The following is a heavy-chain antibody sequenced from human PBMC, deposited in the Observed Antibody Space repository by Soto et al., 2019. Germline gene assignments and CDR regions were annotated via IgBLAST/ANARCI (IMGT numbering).Heavy chain of an antibody. J-gene: IGHJ4*02. Sequence: PGGSLRLSCAASGFTFDDYAMHWVRQAPGKGLEWVSGISWNSGSIGYADSVKGRFTISGDNAKNSLYLQMNSLRAEDTALYYCAKAEALRGPFDYWGQGTLVTVSS. V-gene: IGHV3-9*01. CDR2: ISWNSGSI. CDR1: GFTFDDYA. D-gene: IGHD6-25*01. CDR3: AKAEALRGPFDY.